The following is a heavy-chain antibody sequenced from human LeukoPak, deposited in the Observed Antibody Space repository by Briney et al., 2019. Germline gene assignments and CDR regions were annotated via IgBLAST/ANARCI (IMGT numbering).Heavy chain of an antibody. Sequence: ASVKVSCKASGYTFTGYYVHWVRQAPGQGLEWMGWINPNSGGTNYAQKFQGRVTMTRDTSISTAYMELSRLRSDDTAVYYCARDSGNPARPASDVWGKGTTVTVSS. V-gene: IGHV1-2*02. CDR3: ARDSGNPARPASDV. CDR1: GYTFTGYY. D-gene: IGHD6-6*01. J-gene: IGHJ6*04. CDR2: INPNSGGT.